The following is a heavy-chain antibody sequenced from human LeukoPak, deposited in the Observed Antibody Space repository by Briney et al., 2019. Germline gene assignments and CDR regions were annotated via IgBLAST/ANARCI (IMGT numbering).Heavy chain of an antibody. CDR2: INHSGST. CDR1: GGSFSGYY. J-gene: IGHJ3*02. V-gene: IGHV4-34*01. Sequence: PSETLSLTCAVCGGSFSGYYWSWIRQPPGKGLEWIGEINHSGSTNYNPSLKSRVTISVDTSKNQFSLKLSSVTAADTAVYYCARRSKDAFDIWGQGTMVTVSS. CDR3: ARRSKDAFDI.